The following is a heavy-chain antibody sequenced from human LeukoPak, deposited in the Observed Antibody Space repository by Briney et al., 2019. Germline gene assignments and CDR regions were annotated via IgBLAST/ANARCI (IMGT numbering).Heavy chain of an antibody. V-gene: IGHV1-69*13. CDR3: ARDGVAVAGTSLDY. Sequence: SVKVSCKASGGTFSSYAISWVRQAPGQGLEWMGGIIPIFGTANYAQKFQGRVTITADESTSTAYMELSSLRSEDTAVYYCARDGVAVAGTSLDYWGQGTLVTVSS. CDR2: IIPIFGTA. CDR1: GGTFSSYA. J-gene: IGHJ4*02. D-gene: IGHD6-19*01.